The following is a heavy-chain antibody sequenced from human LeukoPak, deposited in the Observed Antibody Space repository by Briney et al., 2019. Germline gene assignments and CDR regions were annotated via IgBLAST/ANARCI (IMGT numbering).Heavy chain of an antibody. Sequence: SETLSLTCAVYGGSFSGYYWSWIRQPPGKGLEWIGEINHSGSTNYNPSLKSRVTISVGTSKNQFSLKLSSVTAADTAVYYCARGITMVQGVIQDYWGQGTLVTVSS. D-gene: IGHD3-10*01. J-gene: IGHJ4*02. CDR2: INHSGST. CDR3: ARGITMVQGVIQDY. V-gene: IGHV4-34*01. CDR1: GGSFSGYY.